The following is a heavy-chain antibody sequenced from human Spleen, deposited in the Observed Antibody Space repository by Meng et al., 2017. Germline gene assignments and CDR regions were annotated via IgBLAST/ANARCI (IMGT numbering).Heavy chain of an antibody. CDR2: IYYSGST. V-gene: IGHV4-30-4*01. CDR1: GDSIDTTIW. CDR3: ARVETATTNPYFDY. D-gene: IGHD5-24*01. Sequence: QLQLQESGSGLVKPSQTLSLTCAVSGDSIDTTIWWSWIRQPPGRGLEWIGYIYYSGSTYYNPSLRSRVTISVDTSKNQFSLILTSVTAADTAVYFCARVETATTNPYFDYWGQGTLVTVSS. J-gene: IGHJ4*02.